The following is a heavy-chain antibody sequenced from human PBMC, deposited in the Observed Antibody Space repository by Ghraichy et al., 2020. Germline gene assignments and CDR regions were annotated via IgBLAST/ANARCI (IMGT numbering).Heavy chain of an antibody. D-gene: IGHD1-26*01. CDR1: GFAFSSHA. Sequence: GGSLRLSCATSGFAFSSHAMAWVRQAPGKGLEWVSGIVANGGSTYYADSVKGRFTISRDNSQSVLYLQMNSLRVEDTAVYYCLRGLLSTDYWGQGTLVTVSS. J-gene: IGHJ4*02. V-gene: IGHV3-23*01. CDR3: LRGLLSTDY. CDR2: IVANGGST.